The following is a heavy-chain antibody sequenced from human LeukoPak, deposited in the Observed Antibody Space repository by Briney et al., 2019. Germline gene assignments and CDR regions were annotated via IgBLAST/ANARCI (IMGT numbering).Heavy chain of an antibody. CDR1: GFTFGGYG. V-gene: IGHV3-33*01. J-gene: IGHJ4*02. CDR3: TRYSNDHFDY. D-gene: IGHD6-13*01. Sequence: PGGSLRLSCAGSGFTFGGYGMHWFRQTPGKGLEWVAVIAYDGSRAFYADSVKGRFTISRDNSKNTMSVQMDGLRAEDTAVYYCTRYSNDHFDYWGQGTLVTVSS. CDR2: IAYDGSRA.